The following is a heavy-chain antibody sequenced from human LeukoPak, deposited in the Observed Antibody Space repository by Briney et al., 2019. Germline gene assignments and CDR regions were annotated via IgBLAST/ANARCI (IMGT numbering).Heavy chain of an antibody. Sequence: ASVKVSCKASGYTFTSYYMHWVRQAPGQGLEWMGIINPSGGSTSYAQKFQGRVTTTRDTSTSTVYMELSSLRSEDTAVYYCAKNPAPRPLYFDYWGQGTLVTVSS. V-gene: IGHV1-46*01. CDR3: AKNPAPRPLYFDY. CDR2: INPSGGST. J-gene: IGHJ4*02. CDR1: GYTFTSYY. D-gene: IGHD2-2*01.